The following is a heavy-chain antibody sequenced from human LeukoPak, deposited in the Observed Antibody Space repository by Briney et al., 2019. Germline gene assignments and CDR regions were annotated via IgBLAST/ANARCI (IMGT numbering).Heavy chain of an antibody. CDR2: IYPGDSDT. CDR3: ARPDYYDSSGYLDY. D-gene: IGHD3-22*01. V-gene: IGHV5-51*01. Sequence: GASLQISCKGSGSIFTSYWIGWVRQLPGKGLEWMGIIYPGDSDTRYSPSFQGQVTISADKSISTAYLQWSSLKASDTAMYYCARPDYYDSSGYLDYWGQGTLVTVSS. J-gene: IGHJ4*02. CDR1: GSIFTSYW.